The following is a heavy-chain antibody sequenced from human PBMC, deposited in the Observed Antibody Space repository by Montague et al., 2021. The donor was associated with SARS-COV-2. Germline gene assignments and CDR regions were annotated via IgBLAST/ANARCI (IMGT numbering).Heavy chain of an antibody. Sequence: PALVKPTQTLTLTCTFSGSSLSTSGMCVSWIRQPPGKALEWLARIDWDDDKYYSTSLRTRLTISKDTSKNQVVLTMTNVDPVDTATYYCARRTYDILTGYDYGMDVWGQGTTVTVSS. V-gene: IGHV2-70*11. CDR2: IDWDDDK. D-gene: IGHD3-9*01. CDR3: ARRTYDILTGYDYGMDV. J-gene: IGHJ6*02. CDR1: GSSLSTSGMC.